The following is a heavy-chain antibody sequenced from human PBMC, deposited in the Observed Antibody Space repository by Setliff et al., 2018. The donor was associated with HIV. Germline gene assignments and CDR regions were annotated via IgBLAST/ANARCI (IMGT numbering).Heavy chain of an antibody. J-gene: IGHJ5*01. D-gene: IGHD2-15*01. CDR1: GDSITSDSF. CDR3: ARAPFSGGRFGWFDS. Sequence: SETLSLTCTVSGDSITSDSFWNWFRQYPGRGLEWIGYMHFSGTGNWNPSLKSRVIISVDTSQNQFSLSLSSVTDADTAVYYCARAPFSGGRFGWFDSWGQGALVTVSS. CDR2: MHFSGTG. V-gene: IGHV4-31*03.